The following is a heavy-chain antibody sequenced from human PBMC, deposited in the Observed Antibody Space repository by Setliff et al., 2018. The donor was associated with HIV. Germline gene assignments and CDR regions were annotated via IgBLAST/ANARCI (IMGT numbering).Heavy chain of an antibody. CDR1: GYTFSRFS. CDR3: ARRMEMTPIGY. D-gene: IGHD2-15*01. J-gene: IGHJ4*02. V-gene: IGHV7-4-1*02. CDR2: INTNSWNP. Sequence: GASVKVSCKASGYTFSRFSINWVRQAPGQGLEWMGWINTNSWNPTYAQGFAGRFVFSLDTLVRTAYLEISDLRADDTGIYYCARRMEMTPIGYWGQGTLVTVSS.